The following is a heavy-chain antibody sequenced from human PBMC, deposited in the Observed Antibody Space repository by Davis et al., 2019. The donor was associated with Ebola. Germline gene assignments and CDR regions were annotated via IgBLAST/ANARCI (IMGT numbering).Heavy chain of an antibody. CDR3: ARGYDFWSGEYYYYYYGMDV. CDR2: IYHSGST. Sequence: SETLSLTCAVSGGSISSSNWWSWVRQPPGKGLEWIGEIYHSGSTNYNPSLKSRVTISVAKSKNQFSLKLSSVTAADTAVYYCARGYDFWSGEYYYYYYGMDVWGQGTTVTVSS. V-gene: IGHV4-4*02. J-gene: IGHJ6*02. D-gene: IGHD3-3*01. CDR1: GGSISSSNW.